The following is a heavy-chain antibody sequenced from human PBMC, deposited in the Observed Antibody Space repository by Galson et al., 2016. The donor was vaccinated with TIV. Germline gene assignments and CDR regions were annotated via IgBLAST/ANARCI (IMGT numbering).Heavy chain of an antibody. CDR1: GGTSRSYA. CDR3: ARASHIVVAIDSRGAFDI. J-gene: IGHJ3*02. Sequence: SVKVSCKASGGTSRSYAISWVRQAPGQGLEWMGGIIPIFNTAKYEQKFQGRVTVTTDESTSTAYMELSSLRGEDTAVYYCARASHIVVAIDSRGAFDIWGQGTVVTVSS. CDR2: IIPIFNTA. D-gene: IGHD2-21*01. V-gene: IGHV1-69*05.